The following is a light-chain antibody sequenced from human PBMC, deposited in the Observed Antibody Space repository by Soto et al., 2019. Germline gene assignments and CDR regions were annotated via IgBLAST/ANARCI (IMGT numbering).Light chain of an antibody. CDR1: QNVRSSS. CDR2: AAS. V-gene: IGKV3-20*01. Sequence: ETVFTQSPSILSLSPGERATLSCRASQNVRSSSLAWYQQKPGQAPRLLIYAASARVTGVADRFSGSGSGTDFTLTISRLEAEDFAVYHCQQYGDSITFGGGTKVDIK. J-gene: IGKJ4*01. CDR3: QQYGDSIT.